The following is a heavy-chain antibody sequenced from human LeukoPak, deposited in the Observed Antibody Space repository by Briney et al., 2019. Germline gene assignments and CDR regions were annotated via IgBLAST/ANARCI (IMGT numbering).Heavy chain of an antibody. CDR2: INPNSGGT. CDR1: GYTFTGYY. CDR3: ARGGPAMEWLLGEAFDI. Sequence: ASVKVSCKASGYTFTGYYMHWVRQPPGQGLEWMGWINPNSGGTNYAQKFQGRVTMTRDTSISTAYMELSRLRSDDTAVYYCARGGPAMEWLLGEAFDIWGQGTMVTVSS. V-gene: IGHV1-2*02. J-gene: IGHJ3*02. D-gene: IGHD3-3*01.